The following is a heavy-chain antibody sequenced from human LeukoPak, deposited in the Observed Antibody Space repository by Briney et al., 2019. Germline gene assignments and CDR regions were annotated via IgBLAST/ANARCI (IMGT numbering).Heavy chain of an antibody. Sequence: ASVKVSCKASGGTFSSYAINWVRQAAGQGLEWMGWMNPKTGNTGYAQKFQGRLSFTRNTSINTAYMELSSLRSEDTAVYYCARGPRVFGVVLSSHWFFDVWGRGTLVTVSS. V-gene: IGHV1-8*03. CDR2: MNPKTGNT. J-gene: IGHJ2*01. D-gene: IGHD3-3*01. CDR3: ARGPRVFGVVLSSHWFFDV. CDR1: GGTFSSYA.